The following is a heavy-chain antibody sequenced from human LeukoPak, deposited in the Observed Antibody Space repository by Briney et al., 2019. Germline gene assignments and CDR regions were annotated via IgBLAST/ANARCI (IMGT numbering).Heavy chain of an antibody. J-gene: IGHJ4*02. CDR2: TSSSSSYK. V-gene: IGHV3-21*01. CDR1: GFTFSSYS. D-gene: IGHD3-22*01. Sequence: GGSLRLSCAASGFTFSSYSMNWVRQAPGQGLEWVSSTSSSSSYKYYADSVKGRFTISRDNAKNSLYLQMNSLRAEDTAVYYCARGPTDSSGYYYGESDYWGQGTLVTVSS. CDR3: ARGPTDSSGYYYGESDY.